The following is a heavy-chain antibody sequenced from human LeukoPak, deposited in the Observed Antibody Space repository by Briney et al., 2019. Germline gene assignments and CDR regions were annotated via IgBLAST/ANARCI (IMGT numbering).Heavy chain of an antibody. Sequence: AVKDSCMASVGTFSSYAISWVRQAPGQGLEWMGRIIPILGIANYAQKFQGRVTITADKSTSTAYMELSSLRSEDTAVYYCARGIAAAGTLFYYYYSMDVSGEGTTVTVSS. V-gene: IGHV1-69*04. D-gene: IGHD6-13*01. CDR1: VGTFSSYA. J-gene: IGHJ6*02. CDR3: ARGIAAAGTLFYYYYSMDV. CDR2: IIPILGIA.